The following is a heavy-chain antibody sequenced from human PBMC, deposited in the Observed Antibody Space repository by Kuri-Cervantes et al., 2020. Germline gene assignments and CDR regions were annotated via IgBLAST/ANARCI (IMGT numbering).Heavy chain of an antibody. CDR1: GGTFSSYA. CDR2: IIPIFGTA. Sequence: SVKVSCKASGGTFSSYAISWVRQAPGQGLEWMGGIIPIFGTANYAQKFQGRVTITADKSTSTAYMELSSLRSEDTAVYYCARLAVTTKGPFDYWGQGTLVTVSS. CDR3: ARLAVTTKGPFDY. V-gene: IGHV1-69*06. J-gene: IGHJ4*02. D-gene: IGHD4-17*01.